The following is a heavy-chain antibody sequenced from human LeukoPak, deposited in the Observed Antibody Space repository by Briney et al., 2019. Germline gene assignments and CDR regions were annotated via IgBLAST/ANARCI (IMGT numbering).Heavy chain of an antibody. CDR2: IYHSGST. D-gene: IGHD3-16*01. Sequence: SETLSLTCAVSGYCISSGYYWGWIRQPPGKGLEWIGSIYHSGSTYYNPSLKSRVTISVDTSKNQFSLKLSSVTAADTAVYYCATSGLGELSFDIWGQGTMVTVSS. CDR3: ATSGLGELSFDI. J-gene: IGHJ3*02. CDR1: GYCISSGYY. V-gene: IGHV4-38-2*01.